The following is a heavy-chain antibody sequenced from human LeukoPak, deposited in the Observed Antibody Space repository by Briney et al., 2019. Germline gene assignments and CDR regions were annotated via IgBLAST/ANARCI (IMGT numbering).Heavy chain of an antibody. CDR2: IYTSGST. D-gene: IGHD5-12*01. CDR3: AREGYVEELDY. Sequence: SETLSLTCTVSGDSISSGRYYWSWIRQPAGKGLEWIGRIYTSGSTNYNPSLKSRVTISVGTSKSQFSLKLSSVTAADTAVYYCAREGYVEELDYWGQRTLVTVSS. J-gene: IGHJ4*02. CDR1: GDSISSGRYY. V-gene: IGHV4-61*02.